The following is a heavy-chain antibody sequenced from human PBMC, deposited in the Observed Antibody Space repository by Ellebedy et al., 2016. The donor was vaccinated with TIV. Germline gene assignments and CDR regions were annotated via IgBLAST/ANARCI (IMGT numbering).Heavy chain of an antibody. CDR2: IYASGST. D-gene: IGHD2-2*01. Sequence: MPGGSLRLSCNVSGGSIRGSSSYWGWLRQSPAKGLEWIGGIYASGSTYYNPSLRSRVTISVDTSKNQFSLELHSVTAADTGVYYCARPGHQRAGMDVWGQGTTVTVSS. V-gene: IGHV4-39*01. J-gene: IGHJ6*02. CDR1: GGSIRGSSSY. CDR3: ARPGHQRAGMDV.